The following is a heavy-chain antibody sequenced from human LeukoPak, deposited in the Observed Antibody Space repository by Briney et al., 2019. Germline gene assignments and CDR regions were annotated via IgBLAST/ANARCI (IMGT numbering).Heavy chain of an antibody. CDR1: GGSNSSYY. Sequence: SETLSLTCTVSGGSNSSYYWSWIRQPPGKGLEWIGYIYTSGSTNYNPSLKSRVTISVDTSKNQFSLKLSSVTAADTAVYYCARHGWISRSGSYYMDVWGKGTTVTVSS. CDR3: ARHGWISRSGSYYMDV. CDR2: IYTSGST. J-gene: IGHJ6*03. V-gene: IGHV4-4*09. D-gene: IGHD5-12*01.